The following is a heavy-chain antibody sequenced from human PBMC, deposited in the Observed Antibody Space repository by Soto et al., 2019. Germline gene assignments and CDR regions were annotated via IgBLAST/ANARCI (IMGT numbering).Heavy chain of an antibody. D-gene: IGHD6-19*01. J-gene: IGHJ4*02. CDR1: GFTFSRYS. CDR3: ARDARNYIAVAGTIDY. CDR2: ISYDGSNK. V-gene: IGHV3-30*03. Sequence: QEQLVESGGGVVQPGRSLRLSCAASGFTFSRYSMHWVRQAPGKGLEWVAVISYDGSNKYYGDSVKGRFTISRDNSKNTVFLQVNSLRAEDTAVYYCARDARNYIAVAGTIDYWGQGTLVTVSS.